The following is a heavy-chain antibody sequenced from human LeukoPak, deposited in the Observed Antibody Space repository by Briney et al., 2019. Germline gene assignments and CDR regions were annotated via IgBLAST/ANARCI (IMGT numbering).Heavy chain of an antibody. V-gene: IGHV1-8*01. CDR2: MNPNSGNT. J-gene: IGHJ6*02. CDR1: GYTFTSYD. Sequence: ASVKVSCKASGYTFTSYDINWVRQATGQGLEWMGWMNPNSGNTGYAQKFQGRVTMTRNTSISTAYMELSSLRSEDTAVYYCARRKGTTLRGITMVRGVIITDYYYGMDVWGQGTTVTVSS. D-gene: IGHD3-10*01. CDR3: ARRKGTTLRGITMVRGVIITDYYYGMDV.